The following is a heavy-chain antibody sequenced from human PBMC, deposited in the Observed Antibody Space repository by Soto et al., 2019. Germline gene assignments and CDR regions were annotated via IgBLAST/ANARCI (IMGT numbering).Heavy chain of an antibody. CDR1: GYTSTSYY. CDR3: ARAGIVVVVAATRDPGGMDV. J-gene: IGHJ6*02. V-gene: IGHV1-46*01. Sequence: ASVKVSCKASGYTSTSYYMHWLRQAPGQGLEWMGIINPSGGSTSYAQKFQGRVTMTRDTSTSTVYMELSSLRSEDTAVYYCARAGIVVVVAATRDPGGMDVWGQ. CDR2: INPSGGST. D-gene: IGHD2-15*01.